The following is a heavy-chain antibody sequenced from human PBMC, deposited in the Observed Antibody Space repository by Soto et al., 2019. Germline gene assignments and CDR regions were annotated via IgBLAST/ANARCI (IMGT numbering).Heavy chain of an antibody. CDR3: ARSGRDVVVPAAIRGDYYYYGMDV. CDR1: GYSFTSYW. CDR2: IYPGDSDT. V-gene: IGHV5-51*01. J-gene: IGHJ6*02. D-gene: IGHD2-2*02. Sequence: GESLKISCKGSGYSFTSYWIGWVRQMPGKGLEWMGIIYPGDSDTRYSPSFQGQVTISADKSISTAYLQWSSLKASDTAMYYCARSGRDVVVPAAIRGDYYYYGMDVCRQLPTFT.